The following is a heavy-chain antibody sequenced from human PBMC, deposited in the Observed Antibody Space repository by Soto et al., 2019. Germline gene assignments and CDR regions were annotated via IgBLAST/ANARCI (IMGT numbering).Heavy chain of an antibody. CDR1: GGSISSSSYY. Sequence: SETLSLTCTVSGGSISSSSYYWGWIHQPPGKGLEWIGSIYYSGSTYYNPSLKSRVTISVDTSKNQFSLKLSSVTAADTAVYYCAIGIAARFRAFDIWGQGTMVTVSS. J-gene: IGHJ3*02. CDR2: IYYSGST. CDR3: AIGIAARFRAFDI. V-gene: IGHV4-39*07. D-gene: IGHD6-6*01.